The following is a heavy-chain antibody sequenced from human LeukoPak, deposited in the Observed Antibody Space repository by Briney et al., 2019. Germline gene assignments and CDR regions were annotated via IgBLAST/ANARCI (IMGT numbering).Heavy chain of an antibody. V-gene: IGHV4-38-2*02. CDR2: IYHSGST. CDR1: GYSISSGYY. J-gene: IGHJ5*02. CDR3: ARASPRVGCSGGSCYSSYWFDP. Sequence: SETLSLTCTVSGYSISSGYYWGWIRQPPGKGLEWIGSIYHSGSTYYNPSLKSRVTISVDTSKNQFSLKLGSVTAADTAVYSCARASPRVGCSGGSCYSSYWFDPWGQGTLVTVSS. D-gene: IGHD2-15*01.